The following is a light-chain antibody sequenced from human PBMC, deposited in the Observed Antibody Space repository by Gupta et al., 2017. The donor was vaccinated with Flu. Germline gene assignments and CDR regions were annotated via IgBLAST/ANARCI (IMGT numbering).Light chain of an antibody. V-gene: IGLV1-44*01. Sequence: QSVLAQPPSASGTPGQRVTISCSGSSSNIGSNAVHWYQQVPGTAPKLLIFDNNQRPPGVPDRFSGSKSGTSASLAISGLQSEDEADYYCAAWDDSLNGHYVFGTGTEVTVL. CDR1: SSNIGSNA. CDR3: AAWDDSLNGHYV. CDR2: DNN. J-gene: IGLJ1*01.